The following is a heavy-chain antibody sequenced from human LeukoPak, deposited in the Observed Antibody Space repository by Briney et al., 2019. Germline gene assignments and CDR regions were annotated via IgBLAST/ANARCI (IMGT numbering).Heavy chain of an antibody. Sequence: PSETLSLTCTVSGGSISSYYRSWIRQPPGKGLEWIGYIYYSGSTNYNPSLKSRVTISVDTAKNQLSLKLSSVTAADTAVYYCARVGISSGDFFDYWGQGTLVTVSS. D-gene: IGHD3-10*01. CDR3: ARVGISSGDFFDY. CDR1: GGSISSYY. J-gene: IGHJ4*02. CDR2: IYYSGST. V-gene: IGHV4-59*01.